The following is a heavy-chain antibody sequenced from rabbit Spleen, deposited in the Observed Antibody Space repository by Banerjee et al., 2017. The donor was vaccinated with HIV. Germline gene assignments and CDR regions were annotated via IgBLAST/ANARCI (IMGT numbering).Heavy chain of an antibody. CDR2: IDTGSSGFT. CDR1: GVSFNDKDV. Sequence: QEQLEESGGGLVKPEGSLTLTCKASGVSFNDKDVMCWVRQAPGKGLEWIACIDTGSSGFTYYASWAKGRFTISRENTQNTVSLQLNSLTAADTATYFCARGGGLWGQGTLVTVS. J-gene: IGHJ3*01. CDR3: ARGGGL. V-gene: IGHV1S45*01.